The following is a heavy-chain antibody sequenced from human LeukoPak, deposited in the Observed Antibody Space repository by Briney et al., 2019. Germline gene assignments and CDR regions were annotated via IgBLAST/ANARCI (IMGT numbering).Heavy chain of an antibody. V-gene: IGHV4-4*07. CDR1: GGSISSYS. Sequence: SETLSLTCSVSGGSISSYSWNWIRQPAGKGLEWIGCFYTSGTTNYNPSLKSRVAMSIDTSKNQVSLKMRPVTAADTAVYYCARTVVTLDWYFDLWGRGTLVSVSS. J-gene: IGHJ2*01. D-gene: IGHD4-23*01. CDR2: FYTSGTT. CDR3: ARTVVTLDWYFDL.